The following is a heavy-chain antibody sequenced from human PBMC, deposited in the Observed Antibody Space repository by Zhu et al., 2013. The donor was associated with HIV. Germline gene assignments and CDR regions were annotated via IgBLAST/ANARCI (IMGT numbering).Heavy chain of an antibody. J-gene: IGHJ1*01. D-gene: IGHD3-3*02. Sequence: QVQLVQSGAEVKKPGASVKVSCKVSGYTLTELSMHWVRQAPGKGLEWMGGFDPEDGETIYAQKFQGRVTMTEDTSTGTAYIELSSLRSEDTAVYYCATTHFTGEYFQHWGQGTLVTVSS. CDR1: GYTLTELS. V-gene: IGHV1-24*01. CDR3: ATTHFTGEYFQH. CDR2: FDPEDGET.